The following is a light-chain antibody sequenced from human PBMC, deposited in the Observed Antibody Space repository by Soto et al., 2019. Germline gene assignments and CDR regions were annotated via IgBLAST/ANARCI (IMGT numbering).Light chain of an antibody. Sequence: EIVLTQSPVTLSLSPGDRATLSCRASQTVSTYLAWYQQKPGQAPRPLIYDASNMATGIPARFSGSGSGTGFTLTISSLEPEDFAVYYCQQRNDWTPDITFGQGTRLDIK. CDR3: QQRNDWTPDIT. J-gene: IGKJ5*01. CDR2: DAS. CDR1: QTVSTY. V-gene: IGKV3-11*01.